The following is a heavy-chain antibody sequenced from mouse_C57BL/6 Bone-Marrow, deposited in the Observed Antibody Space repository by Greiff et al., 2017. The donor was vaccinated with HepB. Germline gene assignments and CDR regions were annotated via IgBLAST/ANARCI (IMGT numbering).Heavy chain of an antibody. Sequence: VQLQQSGAELARPGASVKLSCKASGYTFTSYGISWVKQRTGQGLEWIGEIYPRSGNTYYNEKFKGKAKLTADKSSSTAYMELRSLTSEDSAVYFCARSGLNYYGISYVYWSQGTTLTLSP. J-gene: IGHJ2*01. CDR1: GYTFTSYG. CDR3: ARSGLNYYGISYVY. CDR2: IYPRSGNT. D-gene: IGHD1-1*01. V-gene: IGHV1-81*01.